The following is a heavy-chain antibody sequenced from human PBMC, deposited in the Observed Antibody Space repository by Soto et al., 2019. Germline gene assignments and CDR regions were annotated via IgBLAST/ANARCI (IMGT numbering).Heavy chain of an antibody. Sequence: QVQLQESGPGLVKPSETLSLTCTVSGGSVSSGSYYWSWIRQPPGKGLEWIGYIYYSGSTNYNPSLKSRVTISVDTSKNQFSLKLSSVTAADTAVYYCARDTVGATSWYYFDYWGQGTLVTVFS. CDR1: GGSVSSGSYY. D-gene: IGHD1-26*01. V-gene: IGHV4-61*01. J-gene: IGHJ4*02. CDR2: IYYSGST. CDR3: ARDTVGATSWYYFDY.